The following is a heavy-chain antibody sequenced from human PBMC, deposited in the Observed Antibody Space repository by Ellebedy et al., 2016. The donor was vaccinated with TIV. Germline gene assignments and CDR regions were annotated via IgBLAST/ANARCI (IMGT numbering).Heavy chain of an antibody. D-gene: IGHD3-10*01. CDR3: VSSVSVDAFDL. CDR1: GGSLSDNY. J-gene: IGHJ3*01. V-gene: IGHV4-59*01. CDR2: LFYTGST. Sequence: GSLRLSCAVSGGSLSDNYWTWIRQPPGKGLEWIGYLFYTGSTNHNPSLKSRVTISVNTPRNQFSLKLNSVTAADTAVYYCVSSVSVDAFDLWGQGTMVTVSS.